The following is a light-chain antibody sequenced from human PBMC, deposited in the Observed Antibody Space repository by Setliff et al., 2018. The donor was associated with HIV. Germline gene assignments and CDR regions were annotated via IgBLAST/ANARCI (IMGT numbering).Light chain of an antibody. J-gene: IGLJ1*01. CDR2: EVS. CDR3: CSYAGSSTSLYV. V-gene: IGLV2-23*02. CDR1: SSDVGSYNL. Sequence: SVLAQPASVSGSSGQSITISCTGTSSDVGSYNLVSWYQQHPGKAPKLMIYEVSKRPSGVSNRFSGSKSGNTASLTISGLQAEDEADYYCCSYAGSSTSLYVFGTGTKVTVL.